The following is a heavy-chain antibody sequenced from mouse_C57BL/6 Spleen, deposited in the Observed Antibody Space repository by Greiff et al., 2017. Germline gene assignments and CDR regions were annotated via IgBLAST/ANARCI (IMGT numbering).Heavy chain of an antibody. D-gene: IGHD2-14*01. J-gene: IGHJ2*01. CDR1: GFSLSTSGMG. Sequence: QVTLKESGPGLLQSSQTLRLSCSFSGFSLSTSGMGLSWLRQPSGKGLEWLAHIYWDDDKRNNPSLKRRLTISKDTSRNQVFLKITSVDTADTATYYGARSPNDVYDEVDYWGQGTTLTVAS. V-gene: IGHV8-12*01. CDR3: ARSPNDVYDEVDY. CDR2: IYWDDDK.